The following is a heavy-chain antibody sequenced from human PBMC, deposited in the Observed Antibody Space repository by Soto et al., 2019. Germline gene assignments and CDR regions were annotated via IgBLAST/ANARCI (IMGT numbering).Heavy chain of an antibody. D-gene: IGHD2-21*02. J-gene: IGHJ3*02. CDR2: IWYDGSNK. Sequence: PGGSLRLSCGASGFTFSKISMNWVRQAPGKGLEWVAVIWYDGSNKYYADSVKGRFTISRDNSKNTLYLQMNSLRAEDTAVYYCARDINIVVVTATISDAFDIWGQGTMVTVSS. CDR1: GFTFSKIS. CDR3: ARDINIVVVTATISDAFDI. V-gene: IGHV3-33*07.